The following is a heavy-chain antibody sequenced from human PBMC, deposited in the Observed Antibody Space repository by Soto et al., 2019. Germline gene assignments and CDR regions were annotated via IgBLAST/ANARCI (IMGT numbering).Heavy chain of an antibody. CDR3: AKRPGYSSGWAFDY. CDR1: GFSFSTYA. CDR2: ISGSGAST. D-gene: IGHD6-19*01. J-gene: IGHJ4*02. V-gene: IGHV3-23*01. Sequence: PGGSLRLSCAASGFSFSTYAMSWVRQAPGKGLEWVSAISGSGASTYYADSVKGRFTISRDNSKNTLYLQMNSLRAEDTAVYYYAKRPGYSSGWAFDYWGQGTLVTVSS.